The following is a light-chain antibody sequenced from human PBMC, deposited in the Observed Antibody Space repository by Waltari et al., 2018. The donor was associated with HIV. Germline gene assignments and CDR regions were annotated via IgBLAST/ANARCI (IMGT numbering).Light chain of an antibody. J-gene: IGLJ1*01. CDR3: SSYSKSNSLV. CDR2: EVS. V-gene: IGLV2-14*01. Sequence: QSVLTQPASVSGSPGQSLTISCTGASSDVGDYNSVSWYQQSPGQAPKLLIYEVSDRPSGVSNRFSGSKSGNTASLTISGLQPEDESNYYCSSYSKSNSLVFGTGTKVTVL. CDR1: SSDVGDYNS.